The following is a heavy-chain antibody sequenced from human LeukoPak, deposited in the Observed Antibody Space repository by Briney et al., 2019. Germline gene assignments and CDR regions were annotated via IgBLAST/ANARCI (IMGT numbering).Heavy chain of an antibody. CDR2: IWYDGSNK. CDR3: ARDPSGSYYYYMDV. V-gene: IGHV3-33*01. CDR1: GFTFSSYG. J-gene: IGHJ6*03. D-gene: IGHD1-26*01. Sequence: GGSLRLSCAASGFTFSSYGMHWVRQAPGKGLEWVAVIWYDGSNKYYADSVKGRFTISRDNSKNTLYLQMNSPRAEDTAVYYCARDPSGSYYYYMDVWGKGTTVTVSS.